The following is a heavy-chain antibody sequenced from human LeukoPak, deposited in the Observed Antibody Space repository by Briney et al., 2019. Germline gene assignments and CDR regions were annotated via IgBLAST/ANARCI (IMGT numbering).Heavy chain of an antibody. CDR3: ARAPFPPGDNY. J-gene: IGHJ4*02. CDR2: MNPNSGNT. V-gene: IGHV1-8*01. D-gene: IGHD2-21*01. CDR1: GYTFTSFD. Sequence: ASVKLSCKASGYTFTSFDIHWVRQATGQGLEWMGWMNPNSGNTGYAQKFQGRLTMTRSTSISTAYMEMSSLRSEDTAVYYCARAPFPPGDNYWGQGTLVTVSS.